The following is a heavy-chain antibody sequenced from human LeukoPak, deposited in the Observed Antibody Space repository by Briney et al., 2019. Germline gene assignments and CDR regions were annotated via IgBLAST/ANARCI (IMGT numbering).Heavy chain of an antibody. CDR1: VYTFTGYY. J-gene: IGHJ4*02. CDR3: AEGSSGSYLADY. CDR2: INPTSGGT. V-gene: IGHV1-2*02. Sequence: ASEKVSCKPSVYTFTGYYMHWVRQAPGQGLEWLGWINPTSGGTTYAQKFQGRVTMTRDTSISTAYMELSRLNTDDTAVYYCAEGSSGSYLADYWGQGTLVTVSS. D-gene: IGHD1-26*01.